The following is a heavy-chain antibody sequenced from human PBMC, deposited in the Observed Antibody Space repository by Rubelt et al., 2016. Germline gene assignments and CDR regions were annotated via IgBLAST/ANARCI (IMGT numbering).Heavy chain of an antibody. CDR2: TYYRSKWYN. J-gene: IGHJ4*02. CDR1: VSSSSAV. V-gene: IGHV6-1*01. D-gene: IGHD3-22*01. CDR3: TREETSGYSDY. Sequence: VSSSSAVWDWIRQSPSRGFEWLGRTYYRSKWYNDYAVSVKSRITINPDTSKNHVSLQLNSVTPEDTAVYYCTREETSGYSDYWGQGTRVTVSS.